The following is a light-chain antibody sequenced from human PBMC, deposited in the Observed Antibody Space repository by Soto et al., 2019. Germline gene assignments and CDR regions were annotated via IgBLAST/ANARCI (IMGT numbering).Light chain of an antibody. CDR3: QSYDTTLSGRV. J-gene: IGLJ3*02. Sequence: QSVLAQPPSVSGAPGQRVSISCAGTSSNIGAGYDVHWYQQFPGTAPKLLMSSNNNRPPGVPDRFSGSKSGTSVSLAITGLQAEDEADYYCQSYDTTLSGRVFGGGTKLTVL. V-gene: IGLV1-40*01. CDR1: SSNIGAGYD. CDR2: SNN.